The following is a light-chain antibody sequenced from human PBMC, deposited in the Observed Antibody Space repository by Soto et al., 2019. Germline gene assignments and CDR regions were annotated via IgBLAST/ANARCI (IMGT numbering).Light chain of an antibody. Sequence: QLVLTQPPSASGTPGQRVTISCSGSSSNIGSNYVYWYQQHQGTAPRLLMYSASQRPSGVPDRFSGSKSGTSASLAISGRRYEEAADYYCAEWDDNLNGLVFGGGTKLTVL. V-gene: IGLV1-47*02. CDR2: SAS. CDR1: SSNIGSNY. J-gene: IGLJ2*01. CDR3: AEWDDNLNGLV.